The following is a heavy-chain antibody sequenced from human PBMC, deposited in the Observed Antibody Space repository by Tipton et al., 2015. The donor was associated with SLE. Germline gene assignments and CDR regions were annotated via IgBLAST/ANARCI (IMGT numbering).Heavy chain of an antibody. CDR1: GFTFSSYW. CDR3: AKGGMAVAVWFDP. J-gene: IGHJ5*02. V-gene: IGHV3-23*01. D-gene: IGHD6-19*01. CDR2: ISGGSGSGTKS. Sequence: SLRLSCAASGFTFSSYWMHWVRQAPGKGLEWVSGISGGSGSGTKSKYADSVKGRFTISRDNSKNTLYLQMNSLGAEDTAVYYWAKGGMAVAVWFDPWGQGTLVPVSS.